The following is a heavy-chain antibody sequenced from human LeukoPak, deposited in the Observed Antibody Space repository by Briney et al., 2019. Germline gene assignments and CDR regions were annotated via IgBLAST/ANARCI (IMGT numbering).Heavy chain of an antibody. J-gene: IGHJ4*02. CDR3: ATGSTAVAGTKY. D-gene: IGHD6-19*01. CDR2: ISRSGDIT. CDR1: GFTFRTYG. Sequence: PGGSLRLSCVASGFTFRTYGMNWVRQAPGKGLEWVSTISRSGDITYYADSVKGRFTISRDNSKNTLYLQMNSLRAGDTAIYYCATGSTAVAGTKYWGQGILVTVSS. V-gene: IGHV3-23*01.